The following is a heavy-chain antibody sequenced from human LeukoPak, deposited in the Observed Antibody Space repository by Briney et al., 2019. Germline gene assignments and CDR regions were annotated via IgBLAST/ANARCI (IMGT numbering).Heavy chain of an antibody. V-gene: IGHV3-7*01. J-gene: IGHJ4*02. CDR1: GFIFRSYW. CDR3: ARSRYGDY. D-gene: IGHD3-16*01. CDR2: IKQDGSEK. Sequence: GGSLRLSCAASGFIFRSYWVIWVRQAPGKGPEWVANIKQDGSEKSYVDSVKGRFTISRHNAKNSLYLQINSQRAEDTAVYYCARSRYGDYWGQGTLVTVSS.